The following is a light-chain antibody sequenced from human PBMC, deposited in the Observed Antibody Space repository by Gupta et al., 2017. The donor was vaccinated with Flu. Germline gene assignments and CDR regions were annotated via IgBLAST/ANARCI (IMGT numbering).Light chain of an antibody. CDR1: SSDVGSYNL. J-gene: IGLJ1*01. CDR3: GSYAGVSTSYV. CDR2: EGS. Sequence: QSALTQPASVSGSPGHSITISCTGTSSDVGSYNLVSWYQQHPGKAPQLMIYEGSKRPSGVSNRFSGSNSGNTASLTISGLQAEDEADYYCGSYAGVSTSYVFRTGTTVTVL. V-gene: IGLV2-23*01.